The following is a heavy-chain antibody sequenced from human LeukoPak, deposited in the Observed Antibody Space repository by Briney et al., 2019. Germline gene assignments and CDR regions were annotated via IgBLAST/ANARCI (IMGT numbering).Heavy chain of an antibody. V-gene: IGHV3-23*01. D-gene: IGHD3-16*01. CDR2: ISGSGGSA. CDR3: AKDGVVTITFEY. J-gene: IGHJ4*02. CDR1: GFTFSGYV. Sequence: GGSLRLSCAASGFTFSGYVMSWVRQAPGRGLEWVSSISGSGGSAFYADSVKGRFTISRDNSKNTLYLQMNSLRAEDTAVYYCAKDGVVTITFEYWGQGTLVTVSS.